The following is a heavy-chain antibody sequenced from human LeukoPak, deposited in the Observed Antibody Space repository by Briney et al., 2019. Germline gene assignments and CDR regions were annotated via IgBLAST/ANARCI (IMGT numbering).Heavy chain of an antibody. J-gene: IGHJ4*02. CDR3: ARRGAVAGKTFDY. V-gene: IGHV4-39*01. CDR1: GGPISSSSYY. CDR2: IDHSGTT. D-gene: IGHD6-19*01. Sequence: PSETLSLTCTVSGGPISSSSYYWGWIRQPPGKGLEWIGSIDHSGTTSHNPSLKSRVTISVDTSKNQFSLKLSSVTAAETAVYYCARRGAVAGKTFDYWGQGTLVTVSS.